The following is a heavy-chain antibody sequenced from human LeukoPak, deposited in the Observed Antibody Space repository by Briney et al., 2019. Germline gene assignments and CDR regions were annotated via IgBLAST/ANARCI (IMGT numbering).Heavy chain of an antibody. CDR1: GYTFTVYY. V-gene: IGHV1-2*02. CDR2: INPNSGGT. D-gene: IGHD2-2*02. Sequence: ASVTVSFKASGYTFTVYYMHWVRQAPGQGLEWMGLINPNSGGTNYAQKFQGRVTMTRDTSISTAYMELSRLRSDDTAVYYCARSGYCSSTSCYTPYNWFDPWGQGTLGPVSS. J-gene: IGHJ5*02. CDR3: ARSGYCSSTSCYTPYNWFDP.